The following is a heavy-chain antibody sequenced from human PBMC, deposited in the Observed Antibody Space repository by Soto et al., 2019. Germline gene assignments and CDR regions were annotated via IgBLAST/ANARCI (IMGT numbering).Heavy chain of an antibody. CDR1: GGSFSGYY. J-gene: IGHJ5*02. CDR3: ATENMVTINCWFDP. V-gene: IGHV4-34*01. CDR2: INHSGST. Sequence: PSETLSLTCAVYGGSFSGYYWSWIRQPPGKGLEWIGEINHSGSTNYNPSLKSRVTISVDTSKNQFSLKLSSVTAADTAVYYCATENMVTINCWFDPWGQGTLVTVSS. D-gene: IGHD5-18*01.